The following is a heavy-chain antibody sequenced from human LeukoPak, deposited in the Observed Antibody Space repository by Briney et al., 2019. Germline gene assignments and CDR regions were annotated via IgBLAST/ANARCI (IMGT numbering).Heavy chain of an antibody. V-gene: IGHV3-48*02. CDR3: ARYGSGTSYITNYFDY. Sequence: GGSLRLSCAASGFTFSSYSMSWVRQAPGKGLEWVSYISIDSRTIYYADAVKGRFTISRDNAKNSLYLQMKSLRDEDTAVYYCARYGSGTSYITNYFDYWGQGTLVTVSS. CDR2: ISIDSRTI. D-gene: IGHD3-10*01. J-gene: IGHJ4*02. CDR1: GFTFSSYS.